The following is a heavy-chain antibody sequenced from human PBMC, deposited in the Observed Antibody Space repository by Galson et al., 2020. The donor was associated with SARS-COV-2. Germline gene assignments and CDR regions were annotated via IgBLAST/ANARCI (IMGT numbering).Heavy chain of an antibody. CDR3: ARASSYYYDSSGYYYVSRQFGYGMDV. Sequence: SETLSLTCAVYGGSFSGYYWSWIRQPPGKGLEWIGEINHSGSTNYNPSLKSRVTISVDTSKNQFSLKLSSVTAADTAVYYCARASSYYYDSSGYYYVSRQFGYGMDVWGQGTTVTVS. D-gene: IGHD3-22*01. J-gene: IGHJ6*02. CDR2: INHSGST. V-gene: IGHV4-34*01. CDR1: GGSFSGYY.